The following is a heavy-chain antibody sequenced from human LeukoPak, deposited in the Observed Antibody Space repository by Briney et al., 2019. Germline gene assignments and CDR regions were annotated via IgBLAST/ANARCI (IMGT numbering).Heavy chain of an antibody. CDR1: GFTFISYT. D-gene: IGHD1-20*01. CDR3: ARDNWNDLVFDY. V-gene: IGHV3-21*01. CDR2: ISSSGDYR. Sequence: GGSLRLSCAASGFTFISYTMNWVRQAPGKGLEWVSSISSSGDYRDYADSVKGRFTISRDNAKNSLYLQMNSLRVEDTAVYYCARDNWNDLVFDYWGQGTLVTVSS. J-gene: IGHJ4*02.